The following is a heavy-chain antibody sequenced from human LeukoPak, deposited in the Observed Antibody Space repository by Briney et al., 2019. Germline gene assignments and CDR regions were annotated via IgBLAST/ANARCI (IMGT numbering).Heavy chain of an antibody. CDR1: GFTFSSYG. Sequence: GGSLRLSCAASGFTFSSYGVHWVRQAPGKGLEWVAFIRYDGSNKYYADSVKGRFTISRDNSKNTLYLQMNSLRAEDTAVYYCAKIHPIWIQLWGSYYYYGMDVWGQGTTVTVSS. V-gene: IGHV3-30*02. D-gene: IGHD5-18*01. CDR3: AKIHPIWIQLWGSYYYYGMDV. J-gene: IGHJ6*02. CDR2: IRYDGSNK.